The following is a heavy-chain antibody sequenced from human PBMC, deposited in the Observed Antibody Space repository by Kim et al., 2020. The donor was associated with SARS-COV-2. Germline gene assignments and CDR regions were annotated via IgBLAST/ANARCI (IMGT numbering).Heavy chain of an antibody. CDR3: AHNIAVAEVPYYYYYGMDV. V-gene: IGHV2-5*02. CDR2: IYWDDDK. CDR1: GFSLSTSGVG. J-gene: IGHJ6*02. Sequence: SGPTLVNPTQTLTLTCTFSGFSLSTSGVGVGWIRQPPGKALEWLALIYWDDDKRYSPSLKSRLTITKDTSKNQVVLTMTNMDPVDTATYYCAHNIAVAEVPYYYYYGMDVWGQGTTVTVSS. D-gene: IGHD6-19*01.